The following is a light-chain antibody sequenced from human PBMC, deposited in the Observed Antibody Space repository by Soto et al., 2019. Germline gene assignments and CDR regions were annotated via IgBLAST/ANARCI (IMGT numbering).Light chain of an antibody. CDR2: DAS. J-gene: IGKJ3*01. CDR3: QQLFMYPPT. Sequence: DIEMTQSPSTLSASVGDRVTITCRASQNINTLLAWYQQKQGRAPKLLIYDASRLEDGVPSRFSGSGYGTEFTLTISGLQPDDFATYYCQQLFMYPPTFGPGTKVDIK. V-gene: IGKV1-5*01. CDR1: QNINTL.